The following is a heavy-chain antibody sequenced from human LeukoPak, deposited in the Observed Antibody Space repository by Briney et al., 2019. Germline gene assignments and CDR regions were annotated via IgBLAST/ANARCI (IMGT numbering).Heavy chain of an antibody. CDR3: GRVYGGSAFDI. V-gene: IGHV3-66*01. J-gene: IGHJ3*02. CDR2: IYSGGSR. Sequence: GGSLRLSCAASGFTVSSNYMSWVRQAPGKGLEWVSVIYSGGSRYYADSVKGRFTISRDNSKNTLYLQMNSLRAEDTAVYYCGRVYGGSAFDIWGQGTMVTVSS. CDR1: GFTVSSNY. D-gene: IGHD3-16*01.